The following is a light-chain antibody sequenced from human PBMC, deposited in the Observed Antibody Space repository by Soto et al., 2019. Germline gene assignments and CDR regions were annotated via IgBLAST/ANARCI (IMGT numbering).Light chain of an antibody. J-gene: IGLJ1*01. V-gene: IGLV1-51*01. CDR3: GTCDRSLNVYV. CDR1: SSNIGNNY. CDR2: DNN. Sequence: QSVLTQSPSVSAAPGQRVTISCTGSSSNIGNNYVSWYQQYPGRAPKLLIYDNNKRPSGIPDRFSGSKSGTSATLGITGLQTGDEAAYYCGTCDRSLNVYVFGTGTKLTVL.